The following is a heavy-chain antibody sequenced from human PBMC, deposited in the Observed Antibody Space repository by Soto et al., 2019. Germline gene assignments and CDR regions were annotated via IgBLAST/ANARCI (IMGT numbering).Heavy chain of an antibody. CDR2: IYYSGST. J-gene: IGHJ4*02. CDR3: ARDGGGYSPIYIDY. V-gene: IGHV4-31*03. CDR1: GGSISSGVYY. D-gene: IGHD5-18*01. Sequence: TSETLSLTCTVSGGSISSGVYYWSWIRQHPGKGLEWIGYIYYSGSTYYNPSLKSRITISVDTSKNQFSLKLSSVTAADTAVYYCARDGGGYSPIYIDYWGQGTLVTVSS.